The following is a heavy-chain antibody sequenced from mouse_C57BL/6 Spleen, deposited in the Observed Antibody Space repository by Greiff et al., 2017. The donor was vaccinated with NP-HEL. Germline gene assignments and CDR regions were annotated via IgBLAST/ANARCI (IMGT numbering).Heavy chain of an antibody. CDR2: IDPSDSYT. CDR1: GYTFTSYW. D-gene: IGHD1-1*01. V-gene: IGHV1-50*01. J-gene: IGHJ3*01. Sequence: QVQLQQPGAELVKPGASVKLSCKASGYTFTSYWMQWVKQRPGQGLEWIGEIDPSDSYTNYNQKFKGKATLTVDTSSSTAYMQLSSLTSEDSAVYYCARYYGSGPAGFAYWGQGTLVTVSA. CDR3: ARYYGSGPAGFAY.